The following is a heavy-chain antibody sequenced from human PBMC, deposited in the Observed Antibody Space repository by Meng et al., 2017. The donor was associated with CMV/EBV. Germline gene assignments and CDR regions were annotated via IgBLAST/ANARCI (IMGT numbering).Heavy chain of an antibody. J-gene: IGHJ4*02. CDR2: INHSGST. CDR3: ARESMVRGED. CDR1: GGSSSGYD. D-gene: IGHD3-10*01. V-gene: IGHV4-34*01. Sequence: QLQHGGPGLLKLSESLSLTWAVYGGSSSGYDWRWNRQPPGKGLEWIGEINHSGSTNYNPSLKSRVTISVDTSKNQFSLKLSSGTAADTAVYYCARESMVRGEDWGQGTLVTVSS.